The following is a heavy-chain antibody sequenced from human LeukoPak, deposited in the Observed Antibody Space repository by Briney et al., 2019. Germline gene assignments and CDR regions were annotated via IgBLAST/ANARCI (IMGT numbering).Heavy chain of an antibody. CDR2: ISGDGRNI. CDR3: AKDQSPAAMEYYFDY. CDR1: GFTFSSYW. V-gene: IGHV3-74*01. J-gene: IGHJ4*02. Sequence: GGPLRLSCVASGFTFSSYWMHWVRKDPRKGLVWVSRISGDGRNINYADSVRGRFTISRDNAKNTLYLQMNSLRAEDTAVYYCAKDQSPAAMEYYFDYWGQGTLVTVSS. D-gene: IGHD2-2*01.